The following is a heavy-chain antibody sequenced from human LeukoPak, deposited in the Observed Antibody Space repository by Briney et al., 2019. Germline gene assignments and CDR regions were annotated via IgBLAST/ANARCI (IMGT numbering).Heavy chain of an antibody. CDR3: ARYHSSGWYGGLYYFDY. V-gene: IGHV3-23*01. CDR2: ISGSGGST. Sequence: GGSLRLSCAASGFTFSSYAMNWVRQAPGKGLEWVSVISGSGGSTYYAESVKGRFTISRDNSKNTLYLQMNSLRAEDTAVYYCARYHSSGWYGGLYYFDYWGQGTLVTVSS. CDR1: GFTFSSYA. J-gene: IGHJ4*02. D-gene: IGHD6-19*01.